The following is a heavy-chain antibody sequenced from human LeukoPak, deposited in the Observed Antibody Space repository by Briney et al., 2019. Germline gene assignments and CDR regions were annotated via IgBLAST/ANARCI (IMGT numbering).Heavy chain of an antibody. CDR3: ARDLVDNACDF. CDR2: MNPNNGNT. D-gene: IGHD2-8*01. V-gene: IGHV1-8*02. CDR1: GYTFTSHD. Sequence: GASVKVSCKASGYTFTSHDIIWLRQATGQGLEWMGWMNPNNGNTGYVQKLQGRLTMTRDTSISTAYMELSSLRSEDTAVYYCARDLVDNACDFWGQGTLVTVSS. J-gene: IGHJ4*02.